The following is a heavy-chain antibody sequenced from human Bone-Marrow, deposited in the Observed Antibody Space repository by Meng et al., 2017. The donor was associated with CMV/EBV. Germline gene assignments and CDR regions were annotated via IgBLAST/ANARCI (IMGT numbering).Heavy chain of an antibody. CDR2: INPNSGGT. V-gene: IGHV1-2*02. J-gene: IGHJ6*02. CDR1: GYTFTGYY. Sequence: ASVKVSCKASGYTFTGYYMHWVRQAPGQGLEWMGWINPNSGGTNYAQKFQGRVTITADKSTSTAYMELSSLRSEDTAVYYCARLRYASPPLYWGQGTTVTVSS. D-gene: IGHD4-17*01. CDR3: ARLRYASPPLY.